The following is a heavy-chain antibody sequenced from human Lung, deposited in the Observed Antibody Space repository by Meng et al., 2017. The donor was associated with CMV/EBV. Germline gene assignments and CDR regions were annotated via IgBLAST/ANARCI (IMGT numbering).Heavy chain of an antibody. CDR3: ARGFRGGYYYYYGMDV. D-gene: IGHD2-15*01. CDR2: IYYSRST. Sequence: LXCTVSGGSVSSGSYYWSWIRQPPGKGLEWIGYIYYSRSTNYNPSLKSRVTISVDTSKNQFSLKLSSVTAADTAVYYCARGFRGGYYYYYGMDVWGQGXTVTVSS. V-gene: IGHV4-61*01. CDR1: GGSVSSGSYY. J-gene: IGHJ6*02.